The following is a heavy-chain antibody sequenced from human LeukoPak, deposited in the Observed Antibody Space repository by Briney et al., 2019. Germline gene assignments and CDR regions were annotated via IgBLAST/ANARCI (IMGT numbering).Heavy chain of an antibody. CDR1: GGSFSGYY. J-gene: IGHJ4*02. V-gene: IGHV4-34*01. CDR2: INHSGST. D-gene: IGHD4-11*01. CDR3: AREKDVGGYSNTPYFDY. Sequence: QASETLSLTCAVYGGSFSGYYWSWIRQPPGKGLEWIGEINHSGSTNYNPSLKSRVTISVDTSKNQFSLKLSSVTAADTAVYYCAREKDVGGYSNTPYFDYWGQGTLVTVSS.